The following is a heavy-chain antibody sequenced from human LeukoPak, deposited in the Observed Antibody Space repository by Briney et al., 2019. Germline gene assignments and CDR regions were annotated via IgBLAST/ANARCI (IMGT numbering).Heavy chain of an antibody. CDR2: ISYDGSNK. J-gene: IGHJ4*02. Sequence: GGSLRLSCVASGFSVSDNYMSWVRQAPGKGLEWVAVISYDGSNKYYADSVKGRLTISRDNSKNTLYLQMNSLRAEDTAVYYCARDHQPIAVAGLFDYWGQGTLVTVSS. CDR1: GFSVSDNY. D-gene: IGHD6-19*01. CDR3: ARDHQPIAVAGLFDY. V-gene: IGHV3-30-3*01.